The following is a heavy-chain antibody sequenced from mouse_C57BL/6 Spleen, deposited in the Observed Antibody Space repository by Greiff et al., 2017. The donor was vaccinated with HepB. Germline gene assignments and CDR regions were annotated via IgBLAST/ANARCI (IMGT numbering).Heavy chain of an antibody. V-gene: IGHV1-82*01. D-gene: IGHD4-1*01. CDR2: IYPGDGDT. Sequence: VQLQQSGPELVKPGASVKISCKASGYAFSSSWMNWVKQRPGKGLEWIGRIYPGDGDTNYNGKFKGKATLTTDKSSRTAYLQLSSLASEDSAVYFCASARTGTAADWGQGTLVTVSA. CDR3: ASARTGTAAD. CDR1: GYAFSSSW. J-gene: IGHJ3*01.